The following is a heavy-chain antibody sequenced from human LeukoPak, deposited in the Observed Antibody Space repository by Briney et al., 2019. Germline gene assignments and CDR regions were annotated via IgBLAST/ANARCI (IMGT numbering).Heavy chain of an antibody. Sequence: SETLSLTCAVYGESFRGYHWTWIRRPPGKGLEWIAEIIHDGSANYNPSLKSRVTISADTSKNQFSLKLTSMTAADRAVYFCARGFSLAYYDSSGFFYDSWGRGTMVTVSP. CDR3: ARGFSLAYYDSSGFFYDS. CDR2: IIHDGSA. CDR1: GESFRGYH. D-gene: IGHD3-22*01. V-gene: IGHV4-34*01. J-gene: IGHJ5*02.